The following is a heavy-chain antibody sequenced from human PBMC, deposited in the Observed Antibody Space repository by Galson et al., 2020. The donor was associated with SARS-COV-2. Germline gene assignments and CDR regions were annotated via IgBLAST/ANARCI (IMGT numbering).Heavy chain of an antibody. J-gene: IGHJ4*02. V-gene: IGHV3-33*06. D-gene: IGHD6-19*01. CDR2: IWYDGSNK. CDR3: AKDLKYSSGWTGTFDY. Sequence: GESLKISCAASGFTFSSYGMHWVRQAPGKGLEWVAVIWYDGSNKYYADSVKGRFTISRDNSKNTLYLQMNSLRAEDTAVYYCAKDLKYSSGWTGTFDYWGQGTLVTVSS. CDR1: GFTFSSYG.